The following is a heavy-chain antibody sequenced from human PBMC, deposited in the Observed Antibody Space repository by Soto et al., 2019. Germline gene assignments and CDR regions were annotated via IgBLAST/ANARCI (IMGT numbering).Heavy chain of an antibody. D-gene: IGHD1-1*01. CDR3: AADLAPTDPYNWFEP. CDR2: IWYDGSNK. J-gene: IGHJ5*02. Sequence: GGSLRLSCAASGLTFSSYGMHWVRQAPGKGLEWVAAIWYDGSNKYYADSVKGRFTITRDVSTNTAYMELTGLRSEDTAVYYCAADLAPTDPYNWFEPWGQGTLVTVS. CDR1: GLTFSSYG. V-gene: IGHV3-33*08.